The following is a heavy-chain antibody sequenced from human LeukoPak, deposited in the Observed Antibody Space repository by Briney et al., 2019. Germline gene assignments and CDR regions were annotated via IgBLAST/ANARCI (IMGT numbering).Heavy chain of an antibody. CDR3: AKGAELLYRGYYFDY. CDR2: ISGSGGST. CDR1: GFTFSSYA. D-gene: IGHD2-2*02. V-gene: IGHV3-23*01. Sequence: PGGSLRLSCAASGFTFSSYAMSWVRQAPGKGLEWVSAISGSGGSTYYADSVKGRFTISRDNSKNTLYLRMNSLRAEDTAVYYCAKGAELLYRGYYFDYWGQGTLVTVSS. J-gene: IGHJ4*02.